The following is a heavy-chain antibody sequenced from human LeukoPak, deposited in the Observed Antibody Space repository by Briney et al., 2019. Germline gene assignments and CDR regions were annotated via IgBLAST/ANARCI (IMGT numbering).Heavy chain of an antibody. D-gene: IGHD3-22*01. V-gene: IGHV3-23*01. J-gene: IGHJ4*02. Sequence: GSLRLSCAASGFTFSSYAMSWVRQAPGKGLEWVSAISGSGGSTYYADSVKGRFTISRDNSKNTLYLQMNSLRAEDTAVYYCAKDPYYYDSSGYRYYFDYWGQGTLVTVSS. CDR1: GFTFSSYA. CDR3: AKDPYYYDSSGYRYYFDY. CDR2: ISGSGGST.